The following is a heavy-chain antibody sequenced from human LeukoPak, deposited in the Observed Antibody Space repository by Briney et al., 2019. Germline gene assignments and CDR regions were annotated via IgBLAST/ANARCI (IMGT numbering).Heavy chain of an antibody. Sequence: SETLSLTCTVSGGSISSYYWSWIRQPPGKGLEWIGYIYYSGSTNYNPSLKSRVTISVDTSKNQFSLKLSSVTAADTAVYYCAGARPDYYGSGSLLAFDIWGQGTMVTVSS. D-gene: IGHD3-10*01. J-gene: IGHJ3*02. CDR1: GGSISSYY. CDR2: IYYSGST. V-gene: IGHV4-59*01. CDR3: AGARPDYYGSGSLLAFDI.